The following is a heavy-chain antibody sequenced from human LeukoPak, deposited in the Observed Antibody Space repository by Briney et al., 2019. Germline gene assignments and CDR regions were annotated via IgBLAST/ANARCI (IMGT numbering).Heavy chain of an antibody. V-gene: IGHV4-38-2*02. CDR2: IYYSGST. CDR1: GYSISSGYY. CDR3: ASHKYSSGWYHRDY. J-gene: IGHJ4*02. Sequence: SETLSLTCTVSGYSISSGYYWGWIRQPPGKGLEWIGSIYYSGSTHYNPSLKSRVTISVDTSKNQFSLKLSSVTAADTAVYYCASHKYSSGWYHRDYWGQGTLVTVSS. D-gene: IGHD6-19*01.